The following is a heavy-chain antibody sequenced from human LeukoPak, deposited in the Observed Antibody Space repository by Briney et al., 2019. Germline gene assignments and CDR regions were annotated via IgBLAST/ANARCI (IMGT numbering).Heavy chain of an antibody. V-gene: IGHV3-30*18. J-gene: IGHJ4*02. D-gene: IGHD2-2*01. CDR1: GFTFSSYG. CDR3: AKFPYRSSTSCYAGGYFDY. Sequence: PGGSLRLSCAASGFTFSSYGMHWVRQAPGKGLEWVAVISYDGSNKYYADSVKGRFTISRDNSKNTLYLQMNSLRAEDTAVYYCAKFPYRSSTSCYAGGYFDYWGQGTLVTVSS. CDR2: ISYDGSNK.